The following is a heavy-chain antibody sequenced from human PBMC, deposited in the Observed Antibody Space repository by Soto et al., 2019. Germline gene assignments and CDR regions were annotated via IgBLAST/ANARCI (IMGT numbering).Heavy chain of an antibody. D-gene: IGHD5-18*01. J-gene: IGHJ4*02. CDR1: GVTFDDYA. CDR2: ISWNSGNI. V-gene: IGHV3-9*01. Sequence: EVQLEESGGALVQPGRSLRLSCAASGVTFDDYAMYWVRQVLGKGLEWVSSISWNSGNIGYADSVKGRFTTSRDNAENSLYLQMHSLRPEDTALYYCVRSKGGYSYGTPFDYWGQGTLVTVSS. CDR3: VRSKGGYSYGTPFDY.